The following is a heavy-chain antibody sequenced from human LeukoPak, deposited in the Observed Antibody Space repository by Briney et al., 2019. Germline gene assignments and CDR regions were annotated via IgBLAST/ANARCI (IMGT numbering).Heavy chain of an antibody. D-gene: IGHD3-9*01. CDR1: GYTFTGYY. CDR2: INPNSGGT. CDR3: ARDLVLSYYDILTGQLGY. Sequence: ASVKVSCKASGYTFTGYYMHWVRQAPGQGLEWMGWINPNSGGTNYAQKFQGRVTMTRDTSISTAYMELSRLRSDDTAVYYCARDLVLSYYDILTGQLGYWGQGTLVTVSS. J-gene: IGHJ4*02. V-gene: IGHV1-2*02.